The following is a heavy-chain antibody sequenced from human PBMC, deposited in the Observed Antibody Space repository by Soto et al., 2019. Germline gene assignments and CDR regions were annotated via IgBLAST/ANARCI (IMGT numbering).Heavy chain of an antibody. Sequence: ASVKVSCKASGYTFTSYGISWVRQAPGQGLEWMGWISAYNGSTNYAQKLQGRVTMTTDTSTSTAYMELRSLRSDDTAVYYCARGTIAGRDYFYYGMGVSGQGTRVTVSS. V-gene: IGHV1-18*04. CDR3: ARGTIAGRDYFYYGMGV. CDR1: GYTFTSYG. J-gene: IGHJ6*02. D-gene: IGHD6-6*01. CDR2: ISAYNGST.